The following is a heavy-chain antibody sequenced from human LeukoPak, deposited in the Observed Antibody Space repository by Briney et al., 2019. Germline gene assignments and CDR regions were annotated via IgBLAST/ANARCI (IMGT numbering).Heavy chain of an antibody. J-gene: IGHJ4*02. CDR2: INHSGST. D-gene: IGHD6-19*01. CDR3: ARGRSSGWYGLYYFDY. Sequence: SETLSLTCAVYGGSFSGYYWSWIRQPPGKGLEWIGEINHSGSTNYNPSLKSRVTISVDTSKNQFSLKLSSVTAADTAVYYCARGRSSGWYGLYYFDYWGQGTLVTVSS. CDR1: GGSFSGYY. V-gene: IGHV4-34*01.